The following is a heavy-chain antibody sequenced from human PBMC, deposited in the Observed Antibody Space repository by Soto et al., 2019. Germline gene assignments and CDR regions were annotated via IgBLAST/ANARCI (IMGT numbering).Heavy chain of an antibody. CDR2: IKSKTDGGTT. V-gene: IGHV3-15*07. CDR3: TTDRYSPRFVHHYYYGMDV. J-gene: IGHJ6*02. Sequence: PGGSLRLSCAASGFTFSNAWMNWVRQAPGKGLEWVGRIKSKTDGGTTDYAAPVKGRFTISRDDSKNTLYLQMNSLKTEDTAVYYCTTDRYSPRFVHHYYYGMDVWGQGTTVTVSS. CDR1: GFTFSNAW. D-gene: IGHD5-18*01.